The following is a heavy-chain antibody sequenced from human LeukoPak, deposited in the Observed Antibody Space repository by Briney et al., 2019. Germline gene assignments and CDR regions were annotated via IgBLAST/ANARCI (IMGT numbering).Heavy chain of an antibody. D-gene: IGHD3-3*01. CDR2: IYYSGST. V-gene: IGHV4-59*08. CDR3: ARHVRYDFWSGYLDY. J-gene: IGHJ4*02. Sequence: SETLSLTCTVSGGSISSYYWSWIRQPPGKGLEWTGYIYYSGSTNYNPSLKSRLTISVDTSKNQFSLKVSSVTAADTAVYYCARHVRYDFWSGYLDYWGQGTLVTVSS. CDR1: GGSISSYY.